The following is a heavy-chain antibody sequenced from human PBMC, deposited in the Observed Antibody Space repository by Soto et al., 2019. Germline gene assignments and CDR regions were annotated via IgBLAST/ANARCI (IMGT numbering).Heavy chain of an antibody. CDR3: AGDDCISTSCYVSD. J-gene: IGHJ4*02. D-gene: IGHD2-2*01. CDR1: GYTFTNYV. V-gene: IGHV1-18*01. Sequence: QVQLVQSGAEVKKPGASENVSCKASGYTFTNYVISWVRQAPGQGLEWLGWFNTDNGNPQYAQRLQGRVTMTPDTSTSTGYMDPRSLSSDDTAVSYCAGDDCISTSCYVSDWGQGAPVTVSS. CDR2: FNTDNGNP.